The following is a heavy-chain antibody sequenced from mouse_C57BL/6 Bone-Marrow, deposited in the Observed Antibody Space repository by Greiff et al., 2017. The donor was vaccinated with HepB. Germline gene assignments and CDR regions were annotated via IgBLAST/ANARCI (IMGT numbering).Heavy chain of an antibody. CDR3: TTWDGTGT. CDR1: GFNIKDDY. V-gene: IGHV14-4*01. D-gene: IGHD4-1*01. J-gene: IGHJ2*01. CDR2: IDPENGDT. Sequence: EVQGVESGAELVRPGASVKLSCTASGFNIKDDYMHWVKQRPEQGLEWIGWIDPENGDTEYASKFQGKATITADTSSNTAYLQLSSLTSEDTAVYYCTTWDGTGTWGQGTTLTVSS.